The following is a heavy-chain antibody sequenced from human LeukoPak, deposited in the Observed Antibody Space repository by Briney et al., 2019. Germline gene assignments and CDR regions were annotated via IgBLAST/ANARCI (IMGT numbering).Heavy chain of an antibody. Sequence: SETLSLTCTVSGGSISSYYWSWIRQPPGKGLEWIGYIYYSGSTNYNPSLKSRVTMSVDTSKNQFSLKLSSVTAADTAVYYCARAHSGYSIDYWGQGTLVTVSS. D-gene: IGHD3-22*01. V-gene: IGHV4-59*01. CDR1: GGSISSYY. CDR2: IYYSGST. CDR3: ARAHSGYSIDY. J-gene: IGHJ4*02.